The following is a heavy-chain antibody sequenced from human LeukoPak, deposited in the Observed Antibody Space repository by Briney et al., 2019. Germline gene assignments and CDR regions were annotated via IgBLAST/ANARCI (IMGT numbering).Heavy chain of an antibody. CDR2: IYSGGST. CDR3: ARSIYYASGSYFDY. J-gene: IGHJ4*02. D-gene: IGHD3-10*01. CDR1: GFTVSSNY. V-gene: IGHV3-53*01. Sequence: GESLRLSCAASGFTVSSNYMSWVRQPPGKGLEWFSVIYSGGSTYYADSVKGRFTISRDNSKHTQYLQMNSLRAEDTAVYYCARSIYYASGSYFDYWGQGTLVTVSS.